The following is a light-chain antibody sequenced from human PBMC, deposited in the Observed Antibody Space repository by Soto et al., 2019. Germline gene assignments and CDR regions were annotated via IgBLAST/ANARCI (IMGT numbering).Light chain of an antibody. CDR2: DAS. J-gene: IGKJ5*01. CDR1: QSVSSY. V-gene: IGKV3-11*01. CDR3: QHRSEWPVS. Sequence: EIVLTQSPATLSLSPGERATLSCRASQSVSSYLAWYQQKPGQAPRLLISDASNRATGIPARFSGSGSGTDFTLTISTLEPEDFAVYYCQHRSEWPVSFGQG.